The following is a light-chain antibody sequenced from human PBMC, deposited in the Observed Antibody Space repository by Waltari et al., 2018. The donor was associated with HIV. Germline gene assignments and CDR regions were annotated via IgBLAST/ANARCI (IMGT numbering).Light chain of an antibody. J-gene: IGLJ3*02. CDR3: MSYISSATPE. Sequence: QSALTQPASVSGSPGQSITISCTGTSSDLDNFKSVSWYQPHPGKAPKVIIYEVSNRPSGVSYRFSGSKSGHTASLTISGLQAEDEADYFCMSYISSATPEFGGGTKLTVL. CDR1: SSDLDNFKS. V-gene: IGLV2-14*01. CDR2: EVS.